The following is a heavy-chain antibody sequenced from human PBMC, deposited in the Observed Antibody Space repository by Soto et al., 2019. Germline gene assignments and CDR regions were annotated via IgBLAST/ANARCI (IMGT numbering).Heavy chain of an antibody. V-gene: IGHV1-2*04. D-gene: IGHD6-19*01. Sequence: GASVKVSCKASGYTFTGYYMHWVRQAPGQGLEWMGWINPNSGGTNYAQKFQGWVTMTRDTSISTAYMELSRLRSDDTAVYYCARGPPVIAVAGGGTIYNWFAPGGRGTRVTVSS. CDR2: INPNSGGT. CDR1: GYTFTGYY. J-gene: IGHJ5*02. CDR3: ARGPPVIAVAGGGTIYNWFAP.